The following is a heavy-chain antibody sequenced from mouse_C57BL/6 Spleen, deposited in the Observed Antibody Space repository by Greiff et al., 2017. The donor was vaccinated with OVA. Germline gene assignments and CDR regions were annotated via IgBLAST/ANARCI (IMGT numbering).Heavy chain of an antibody. Sequence: QVQLQQPGAELVRPGSSVKLSCKASGYTFTSYWMHWVKQRPIQGLEWIGNIDPSDSETHYNQKFKDKATLTVDKSSSTAYMQLSSLTSEDSAVDYYARGWYYGSGAYWGQGTLVTVSA. CDR3: ARGWYYGSGAY. J-gene: IGHJ3*01. D-gene: IGHD1-1*01. CDR2: IDPSDSET. V-gene: IGHV1-52*01. CDR1: GYTFTSYW.